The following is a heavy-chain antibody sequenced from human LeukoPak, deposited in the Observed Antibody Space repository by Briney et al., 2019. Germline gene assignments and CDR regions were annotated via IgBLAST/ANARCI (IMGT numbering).Heavy chain of an antibody. CDR3: AELGITMIGGV. J-gene: IGHJ6*04. Sequence: GGSLRLSCAASGFTFSSHGMNWVRQAPGKGLEWVAVISYDGSNKYYADSVKGRFTISRDNSKNSLYLQMNSLRAEDTAVYYCAELGITMIGGVWGKGTTVTISS. V-gene: IGHV3-30*18. CDR2: ISYDGSNK. CDR1: GFTFSSHG. D-gene: IGHD3-10*02.